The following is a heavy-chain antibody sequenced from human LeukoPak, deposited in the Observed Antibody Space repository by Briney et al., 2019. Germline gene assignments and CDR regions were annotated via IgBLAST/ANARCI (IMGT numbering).Heavy chain of an antibody. CDR1: RGSFSGYY. CDR2: INHSGST. V-gene: IGHV4-34*01. J-gene: IGHJ6*04. D-gene: IGHD1-20*01. CDR3: ARGVYNWNDRGYYGMDV. Sequence: SETLSLTCAVYRGSFSGYYWSWIRQPPGKGLEWIGEINHSGSTNYNPSLKSRVTISVDTSKNQFSLKLSSVTAADTAVYYCARGVYNWNDRGYYGMDVWGKGTTVTVSS.